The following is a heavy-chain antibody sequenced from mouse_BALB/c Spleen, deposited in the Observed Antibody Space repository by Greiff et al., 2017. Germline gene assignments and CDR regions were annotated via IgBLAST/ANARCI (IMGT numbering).Heavy chain of an antibody. D-gene: IGHD2-4*01. CDR1: GYAFSYSW. Sequence: VQLQQSGPELVKPGASVKISCKASGYAFSYSWMNWVKQRPGQGLEWIGRIYPGDGDTNYNGKFKGKATLTADKSSSTAYMQLSSLTSVDSAVYFCAREEGYMITTGYGMDYWGQGTSVTVSS. CDR3: AREEGYMITTGYGMDY. CDR2: IYPGDGDT. J-gene: IGHJ4*01. V-gene: IGHV1-82*01.